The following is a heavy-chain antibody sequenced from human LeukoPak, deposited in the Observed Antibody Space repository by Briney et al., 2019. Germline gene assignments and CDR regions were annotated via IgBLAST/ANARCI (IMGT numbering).Heavy chain of an antibody. D-gene: IGHD1-7*01. V-gene: IGHV3-48*02. J-gene: IGHJ4*02. Sequence: GGSRRPSCAPPGFTSSSYSTSWVRQAPGGGLGWVSYISSSSSNIYYADSVKGRFTISRDNAKNSLYLQMNSLRDEDTAVYYCASDWNYRAKTSRDYWGQGTLVTVSS. CDR1: GFTSSSYS. CDR3: ASDWNYRAKTSRDY. CDR2: ISSSSSNI.